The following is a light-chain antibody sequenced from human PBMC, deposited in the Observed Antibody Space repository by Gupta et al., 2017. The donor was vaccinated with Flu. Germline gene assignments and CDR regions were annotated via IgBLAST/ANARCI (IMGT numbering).Light chain of an antibody. J-gene: IGKJ4*01. CDR1: QSVGSY. CDR3: QQPSNWPPGG. Sequence: EIVLTQSPATLSSSPGDRATLSCRASQSVGSYVAWYQHRPGQAPRLINYDASNRDTGIPARFSGSGFGKHFTLTISSQGPEDFAVYYCQQPSNWPPGGFGGRTTVEIK. V-gene: IGKV3-11*01. CDR2: DAS.